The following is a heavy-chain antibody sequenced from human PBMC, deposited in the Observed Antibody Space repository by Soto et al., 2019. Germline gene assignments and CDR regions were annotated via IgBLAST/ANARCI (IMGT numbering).Heavy chain of an antibody. CDR2: ISAYNGNT. Sequence: ASVKVSCKASGYTFTSYGISWVRQAPGQGLEWMGWISAYNGNTNYAQKLQGRVTMTTDTSTSTAYMELRSLRSDDTAVYYCARCITLVRGVRSYGMDVWGQGTTVTVSS. CDR3: ARCITLVRGVRSYGMDV. D-gene: IGHD3-10*01. J-gene: IGHJ6*02. CDR1: GYTFTSYG. V-gene: IGHV1-18*01.